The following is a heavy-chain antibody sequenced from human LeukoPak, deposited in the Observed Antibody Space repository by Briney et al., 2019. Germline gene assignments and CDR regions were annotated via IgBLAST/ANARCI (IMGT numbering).Heavy chain of an antibody. Sequence: ASVKVSCKASGYTFTTYSMHWVRQAPGQGLEWMAIINLSGGSADYTQKFQGRVTVTRDTSTSTVYMELSSLRSEDTAVYYCVRHNHMDVWGQGTTVTVSS. CDR2: INLSGGSA. CDR3: VRHNHMDV. V-gene: IGHV1-46*01. J-gene: IGHJ6*02. CDR1: GYTFTTYS.